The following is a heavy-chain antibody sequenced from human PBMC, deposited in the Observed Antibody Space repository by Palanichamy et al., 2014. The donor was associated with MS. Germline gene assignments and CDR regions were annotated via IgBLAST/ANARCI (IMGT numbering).Heavy chain of an antibody. V-gene: IGHV6-1*01. CDR3: ARQWGRNYFDH. CDR2: TYYKSKWYN. D-gene: IGHD7-27*01. J-gene: IGHJ4*02. CDR1: GDSVSSNSAG. Sequence: QVQLQQSGPGLVKPSQTLSLTCAISGDSVSSNSAGWIWIRQSPSRGLEWLGRTYYKSKWYNDYALSVKSRITINPDTSKNQFSLQLNSVTPEDTAMYYCARQWGRNYFDHWGQGTLVTVSS.